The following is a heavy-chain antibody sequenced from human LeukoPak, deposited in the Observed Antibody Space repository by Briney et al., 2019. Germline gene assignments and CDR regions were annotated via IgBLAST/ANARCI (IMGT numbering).Heavy chain of an antibody. V-gene: IGHV3-11*01. CDR1: GFRFSDYY. D-gene: IGHD3-10*01. CDR2: ISSTGNSI. J-gene: IGHJ5*02. CDR3: AKGGIRYGYWFDH. Sequence: GGSLTLSCAATGFRFSDYYMSWIRQAPGKGLEWVAYISSTGNSIFYADSVKGRFTISREHAKNSLSLQLNSLRAEDTAVYYCAKGGIRYGYWFDHWGQGTLVTVSS.